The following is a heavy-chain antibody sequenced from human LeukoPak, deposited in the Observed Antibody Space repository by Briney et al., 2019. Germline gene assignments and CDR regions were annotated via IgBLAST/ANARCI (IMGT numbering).Heavy chain of an antibody. J-gene: IGHJ4*02. CDR2: ISWNSGSI. CDR3: AKGSSGYPASYFDY. V-gene: IGHV3-9*01. D-gene: IGHD3-22*01. Sequence: PGGSLRLSCAASGFTFDDYAMHWVRQAPGKGLEWVSGISWNSGSIGYADSVKGRFTISRDNAKNSLYLQMNSLRAEDTALYYCAKGSSGYPASYFDYWGQGTLVTVSS. CDR1: GFTFDDYA.